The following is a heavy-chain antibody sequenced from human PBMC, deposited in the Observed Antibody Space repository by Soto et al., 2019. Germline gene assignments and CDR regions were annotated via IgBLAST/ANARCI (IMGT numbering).Heavy chain of an antibody. Sequence: VQLLESGGDLVHPGASLRLSCAASGFAFSSHPMSWVRQAPEKGLEWVAGISDSGSLTYNADSVRGRFTISRDNSKNTLYLQMNSLRAADTAVYYCARRTFGSSRSFDIWGQGTMVTVSS. J-gene: IGHJ3*02. V-gene: IGHV3-23*01. CDR1: GFAFSSHP. D-gene: IGHD6-6*01. CDR3: ARRTFGSSRSFDI. CDR2: ISDSGSLT.